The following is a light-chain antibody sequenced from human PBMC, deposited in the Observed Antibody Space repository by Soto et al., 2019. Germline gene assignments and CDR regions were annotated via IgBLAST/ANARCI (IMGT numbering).Light chain of an antibody. Sequence: DIQMTQSPSAMSASVGDRITITCRASRGVSNRLVWFQQKPGKVPKRLIFAATLLQSGVPSRFSGSGSGKEFTLTISGLQAEDFATYYCLQHNSYPWTFGPGTKVDIK. CDR3: LQHNSYPWT. CDR2: AAT. CDR1: RGVSNR. J-gene: IGKJ1*01. V-gene: IGKV1-17*03.